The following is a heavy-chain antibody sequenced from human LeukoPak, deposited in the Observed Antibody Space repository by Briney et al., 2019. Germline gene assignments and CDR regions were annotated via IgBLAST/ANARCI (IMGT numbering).Heavy chain of an antibody. Sequence: SGTLSLTCAVSGGSISSSNWWSWVRPPPGKGLEWVGEIYHSGSTNYNPSLKSRVTISVDKSKNQFSLKLSSVTAADTAVYYCARVYSSSGGEGWLDPWGQGTLVTVSS. CDR2: IYHSGST. D-gene: IGHD6-6*01. CDR3: ARVYSSSGGEGWLDP. CDR1: GGSISSSNW. J-gene: IGHJ5*02. V-gene: IGHV4-4*02.